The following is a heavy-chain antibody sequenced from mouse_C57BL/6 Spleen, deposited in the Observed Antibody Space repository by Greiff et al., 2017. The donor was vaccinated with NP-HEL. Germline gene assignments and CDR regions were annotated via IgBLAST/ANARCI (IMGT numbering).Heavy chain of an antibody. CDR1: GYTFTSYW. CDR2: IYPGSGST. V-gene: IGHV1-55*01. J-gene: IGHJ2*01. CDR3: ARREIYYDYDDY. D-gene: IGHD2-4*01. Sequence: VQLQQPGAELVKPGASVKMSCKASGYTFTSYWITWVKQRPGQGLEWIGDIYPGSGSTNYNEKFKSKATLTVDTSSSTAYMQLSSLTSEDSAVYYCARREIYYDYDDYWGQGTTLTVSS.